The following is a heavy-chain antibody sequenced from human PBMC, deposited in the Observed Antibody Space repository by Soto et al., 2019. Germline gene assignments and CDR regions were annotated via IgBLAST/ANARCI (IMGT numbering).Heavy chain of an antibody. J-gene: IGHJ4*02. CDR2: INGRDGAI. Sequence: GGSLRLSCAASGFSFGVYSMNWVRQAPGKGLEWVSYINGRDGAINYVDSVKGRFTISIDIAKNSLYLQMNSLRDEDTAVYFCARDHLWAFDYWGQGVFVTVST. CDR3: ARDHLWAFDY. D-gene: IGHD3-3*02. CDR1: GFSFGVYS. V-gene: IGHV3-48*02.